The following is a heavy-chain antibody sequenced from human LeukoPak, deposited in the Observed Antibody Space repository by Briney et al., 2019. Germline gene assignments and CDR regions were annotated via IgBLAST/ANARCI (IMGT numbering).Heavy chain of an antibody. V-gene: IGHV1-69*13. J-gene: IGHJ6*02. Sequence: GASVKVSCKASGGTFSSYAISWVRQAPAQGLEWMGGIIPIFGTANYAQKFQGRVTITADESTSTAYMELSSLRSEDTAVYYCARDRDIVVVVAATGYSYAYSMDVWGQGTTVTVSS. D-gene: IGHD2-15*01. CDR1: GGTFSSYA. CDR2: IIPIFGTA. CDR3: ARDRDIVVVVAATGYSYAYSMDV.